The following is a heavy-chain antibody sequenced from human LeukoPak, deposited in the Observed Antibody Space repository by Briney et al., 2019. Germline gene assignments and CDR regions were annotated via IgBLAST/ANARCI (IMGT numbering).Heavy chain of an antibody. J-gene: IGHJ4*02. D-gene: IGHD4-23*01. V-gene: IGHV4-59*08. CDR2: IYYSGSGST. CDR1: GGSISSYY. Sequence: SETLSLTCTVSGGSISSYYWSWIRQPPGKGLEWIGYIYYSGSGSTNYNPSLKSRVTISVDTSKNQFFLKLSSVTAADTAVYYCARRGGHGGSFDYWGQGTLVTVSS. CDR3: ARRGGHGGSFDY.